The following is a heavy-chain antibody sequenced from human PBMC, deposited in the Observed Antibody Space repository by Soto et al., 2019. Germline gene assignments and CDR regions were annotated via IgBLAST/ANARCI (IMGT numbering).Heavy chain of an antibody. J-gene: IGHJ5*02. Sequence: ASVKVSCKVSGYTITELSMHWVRQAHGKGLEWMGGFDPEDGETIYAQKFQGRVTMTEDTSTDTAYMELSSLRSEDTAVYYCATAYCSGGSCLNWFDPWGQGTLVTVSS. CDR2: FDPEDGET. D-gene: IGHD2-15*01. CDR3: ATAYCSGGSCLNWFDP. V-gene: IGHV1-24*01. CDR1: GYTITELS.